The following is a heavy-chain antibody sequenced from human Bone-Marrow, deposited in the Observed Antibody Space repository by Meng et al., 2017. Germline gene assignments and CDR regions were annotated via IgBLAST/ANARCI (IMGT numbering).Heavy chain of an antibody. CDR1: GGSFSGYY. J-gene: IGHJ4*02. CDR3: ARGLRAARPLLFGY. V-gene: IGHV4-34*01. CDR2: INHSGST. D-gene: IGHD6-6*01. Sequence: QVQLQQWGAGPVKPSEPLSLTCAVYGGSFSGYYWSWIRQPPGKGLEWIGEINHSGSTNYNPSLKSRVTISVDTSKNQFSLKLSSVTAADTAVYYCARGLRAARPLLFGYWGQGTLVTVSS.